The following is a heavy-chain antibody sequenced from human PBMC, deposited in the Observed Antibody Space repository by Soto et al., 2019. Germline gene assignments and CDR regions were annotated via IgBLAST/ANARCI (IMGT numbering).Heavy chain of an antibody. D-gene: IGHD1-26*01. CDR1: GFTFSSYE. Sequence: EVQLVESGGGLVQPGGSLRLSCAASGFTFSSYEMNWVRQAPGKGLEWVSYISSSGSTIYYADSVKGRFTISRDNAKNSLYLQMNSLRAEDTAVYYCASSGGDYSGSYYNLDYWGQGTLVTVSS. CDR3: ASSGGDYSGSYYNLDY. CDR2: ISSSGSTI. J-gene: IGHJ4*02. V-gene: IGHV3-48*03.